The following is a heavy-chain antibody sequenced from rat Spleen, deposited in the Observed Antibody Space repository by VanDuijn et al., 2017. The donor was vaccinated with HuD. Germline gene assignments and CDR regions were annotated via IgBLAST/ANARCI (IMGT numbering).Heavy chain of an antibody. CDR1: GFTFSNFD. CDR3: VRQDTSGYSNWFAY. CDR2: ISPSGVT. D-gene: IGHD4-3*01. J-gene: IGHJ3*01. Sequence: EVQLVESGGGLVRPGGSLKLSCSVSGFTFSNFDMAWVRQAPTKGLEWVSSISPSGVTYYRDSVKVRFTVSRENAKSTLYFLMDSLRSEDTATYYCVRQDTSGYSNWFAYWGQGALVTVSS. V-gene: IGHV5-25*01.